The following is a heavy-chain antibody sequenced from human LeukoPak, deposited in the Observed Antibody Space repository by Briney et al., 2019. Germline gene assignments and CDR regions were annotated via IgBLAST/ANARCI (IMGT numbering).Heavy chain of an antibody. CDR3: ARTDIVATVTLDY. CDR1: GYTFTGYY. Sequence: ASVKVSCKASGYTFTGYYMHWVRQAPGQGLEWMGWINPNSGGTNYAQKFQGRVTMTRDTSISTAYMELSRLRSDDTAVYYCARTDIVATVTLDYWGQGTLVTVSS. J-gene: IGHJ4*02. CDR2: INPNSGGT. D-gene: IGHD5-12*01. V-gene: IGHV1-2*02.